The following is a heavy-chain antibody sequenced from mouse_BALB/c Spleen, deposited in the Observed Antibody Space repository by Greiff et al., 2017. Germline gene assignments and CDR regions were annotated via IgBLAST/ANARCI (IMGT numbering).Heavy chain of an antibody. CDR2: IDPENGDT. CDR3: NADGNFDRGFDY. Sequence: EVQLQESGAELVRSGASVKLSCTASGFNIKDYYMHWVKQRPEQGLEWIGWIDPENGDTEYAPKFQGKATMTADTSSNTAYLQLSSLTSEDTAVYYCNADGNFDRGFDYWGQGTTLTVSS. J-gene: IGHJ2*01. D-gene: IGHD2-1*01. CDR1: GFNIKDYY. V-gene: IGHV14-4*02.